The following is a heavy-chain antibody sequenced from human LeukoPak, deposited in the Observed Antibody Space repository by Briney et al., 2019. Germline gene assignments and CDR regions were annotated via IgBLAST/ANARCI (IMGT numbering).Heavy chain of an antibody. Sequence: SETLSLTCTVSGGSISSYYWSWIRQPPGKGLEWIGYIYYSGSTNYNPSLKSRVTISVDTSKNQFSLKLSSVTAADTAVYYCARLSGIVRSYAFDIWGQGTMVTVSS. V-gene: IGHV4-59*12. CDR1: GGSISSYY. D-gene: IGHD2/OR15-2a*01. CDR3: ARLSGIVRSYAFDI. J-gene: IGHJ3*02. CDR2: IYYSGST.